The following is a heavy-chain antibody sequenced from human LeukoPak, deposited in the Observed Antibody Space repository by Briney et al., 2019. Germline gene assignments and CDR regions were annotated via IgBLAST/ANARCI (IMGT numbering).Heavy chain of an antibody. Sequence: GGSLRLSCVASGFTFSNAWMNWVRQAPGKGLEWVSYISGSGSPIYYADSVKGRFTISRDNAKNSLYLQMNSLRAEDTAVYYCAREGGDLPSGYYYGMDVWGQGTTVTVSS. D-gene: IGHD4-17*01. CDR2: ISGSGSPI. CDR1: GFTFSNAW. CDR3: AREGGDLPSGYYYGMDV. J-gene: IGHJ6*02. V-gene: IGHV3-48*04.